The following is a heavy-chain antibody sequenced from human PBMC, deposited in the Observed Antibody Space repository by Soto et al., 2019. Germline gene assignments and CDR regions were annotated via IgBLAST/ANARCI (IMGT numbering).Heavy chain of an antibody. D-gene: IGHD1-26*01. CDR3: ARESGSYAYFDY. CDR2: ISYDGSNK. J-gene: IGHJ4*02. V-gene: IGHV3-30-3*01. Sequence: QVQLVESGGGVVQPGRSLRLSCAASGFTFSSYAMHWVRQAPGKGLEWVAVISYDGSNKYYADSVKGRFTISRDNSKNTLYLQMNSPRAEDTAVYYCARESGSYAYFDYWGQGTLVTVSS. CDR1: GFTFSSYA.